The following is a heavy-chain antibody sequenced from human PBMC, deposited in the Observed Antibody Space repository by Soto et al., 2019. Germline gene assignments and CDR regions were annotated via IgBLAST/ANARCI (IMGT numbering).Heavy chain of an antibody. D-gene: IGHD2-2*01. J-gene: IGHJ4*02. CDR2: ISAYNGNA. Sequence: QVQLVQSGAEVKKPGASVKVSCRASGYTFTDYGISWVRQAPGQGLEWMGWISAYNGNADYAQNLQGRVTMTTDTSTSTGYIELRGLRSDDTAVYYCARVGAYCTSSSCFDYWGQGTLVTVSS. V-gene: IGHV1-18*01. CDR3: ARVGAYCTSSSCFDY. CDR1: GYTFTDYG.